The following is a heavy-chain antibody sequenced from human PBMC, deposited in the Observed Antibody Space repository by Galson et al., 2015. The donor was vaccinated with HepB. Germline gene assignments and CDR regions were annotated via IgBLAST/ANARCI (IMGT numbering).Heavy chain of an antibody. V-gene: IGHV3-7*03. Sequence: SLRLSCAASGFTSSGYWMSWVRQVPGKGLEWVADVNLDGSEMYYADSVKGRFTISRDNAERSMSLHMYSLRAEDTAVCYCAREVMIRTLAHKTPDYWGQGTLVTVAS. CDR3: AREVMIRTLAHKTPDY. D-gene: IGHD3-16*01. J-gene: IGHJ4*02. CDR1: GFTSSGYW. CDR2: VNLDGSEM.